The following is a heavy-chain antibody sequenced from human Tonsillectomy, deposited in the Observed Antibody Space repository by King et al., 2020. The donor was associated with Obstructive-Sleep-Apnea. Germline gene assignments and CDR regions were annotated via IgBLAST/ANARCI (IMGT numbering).Heavy chain of an antibody. V-gene: IGHV3-9*01. D-gene: IGHD3-22*01. CDR2: ISWNSGNI. CDR3: AKELYYYDSSGYYQKGSLDH. Sequence: RGGGGGGVVQPGRSLRLSCAASGFTFDDYAMHWVRQAPGKGLEWVSGISWNSGNIGYADSVKGRFTISRDNAKNSLYLQMNSLRVEDTALYYCAKELYYYDSSGYYQKGSLDHWGQGTLVTVSS. CDR1: GFTFDDYA. J-gene: IGHJ4*02.